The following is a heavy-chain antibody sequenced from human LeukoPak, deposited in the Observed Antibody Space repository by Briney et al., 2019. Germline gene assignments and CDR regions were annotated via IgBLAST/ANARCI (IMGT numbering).Heavy chain of an antibody. CDR2: INYSGSA. CDR1: GGPISTYR. V-gene: IGHV4-59*01. Sequence: SESLSLSCTVSGGPISTYRLSWVRQPPGKGLEWISNINYSGSANYNPSLKNGVFTSVDTSTNHFPLKLSPVTAADTPVDYYARVGADDSGNSLEYFFDYWGQGTLVTVSS. CDR3: ARVGADDSGNSLEYFFDY. D-gene: IGHD4-23*01. J-gene: IGHJ4*02.